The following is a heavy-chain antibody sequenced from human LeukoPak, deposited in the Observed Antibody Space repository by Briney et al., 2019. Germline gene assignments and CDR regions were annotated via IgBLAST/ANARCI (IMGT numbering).Heavy chain of an antibody. CDR3: ARGLPSSGYRYYYYYMDV. Sequence: ASVKVSCKASGYTFTSYYMHWVRQAPGQGLEWMGIINPSGGSTSYAQKFQGRVTMTRDMSTSTVYMELSSLRSEDTAVYYCARGLPSSGYRYYYYYMDVWGKGTTVTISS. CDR1: GYTFTSYY. CDR2: INPSGGST. D-gene: IGHD3-22*01. J-gene: IGHJ6*03. V-gene: IGHV1-46*01.